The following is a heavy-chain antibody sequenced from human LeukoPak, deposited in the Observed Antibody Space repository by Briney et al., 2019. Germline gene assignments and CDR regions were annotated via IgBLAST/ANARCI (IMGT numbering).Heavy chain of an antibody. CDR3: ALPEKGLDYYDSSGRFDY. Sequence: SVKVSCKAPGGTFISYAISWVRQAPGQGLEWMGGIIPIFGTANYAQKFQGRVTITADESTSTAYMELSSLRSEDTAVYYCALPEKGLDYYDSSGRFDYWGQGTLVTVSS. D-gene: IGHD3-22*01. CDR1: GGTFISYA. J-gene: IGHJ4*02. V-gene: IGHV1-69*13. CDR2: IIPIFGTA.